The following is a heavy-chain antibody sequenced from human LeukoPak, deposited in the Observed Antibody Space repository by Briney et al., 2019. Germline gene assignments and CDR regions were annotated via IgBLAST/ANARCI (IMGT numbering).Heavy chain of an antibody. CDR2: IKQDGSEI. J-gene: IGHJ4*02. V-gene: IGHV3-7*01. CDR1: GFTFSDYW. D-gene: IGHD3-22*01. Sequence: PGGSLRLSCAASGFTFSDYWMTWVRQAPGKGLEWVANIKQDGSEIDYVDSVKGRFTISRDNAKNSLYLQMDSLRVEDTAVYYCARKGGYSSGYYYWGQGTLVTVSS. CDR3: ARKGGYSSGYYY.